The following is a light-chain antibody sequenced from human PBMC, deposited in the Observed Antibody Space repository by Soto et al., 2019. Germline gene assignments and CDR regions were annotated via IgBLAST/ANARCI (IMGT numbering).Light chain of an antibody. V-gene: IGLV4-69*01. Sequence: QSVLTQSPSASASLGASVKLTCTLSSGHSSYAIAWHQQQPEKGPRYLMKLSSDGSHSKGDGIPDRFSGSSSGAERYLTISSLQSEDEADDYCQTWDTGARVVFGGGTKLTVL. CDR2: LSSDGSH. CDR1: SGHSSYA. CDR3: QTWDTGARVV. J-gene: IGLJ2*01.